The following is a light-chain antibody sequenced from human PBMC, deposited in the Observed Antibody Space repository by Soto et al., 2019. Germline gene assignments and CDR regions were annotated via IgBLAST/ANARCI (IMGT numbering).Light chain of an antibody. J-gene: IGKJ4*02. Sequence: EIVLTQSPATVSLSPGERATLSFRASQSVSSYLAWYQQKPGQAPRLLIYDASNRATGIPARFSGSGSGTDFTLTISSLEPEDFAVYFCQQRSSWPLTFGGGTKVDIK. CDR3: QQRSSWPLT. CDR1: QSVSSY. CDR2: DAS. V-gene: IGKV3-11*01.